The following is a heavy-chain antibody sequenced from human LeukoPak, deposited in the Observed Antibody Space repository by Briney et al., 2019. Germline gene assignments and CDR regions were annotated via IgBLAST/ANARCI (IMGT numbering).Heavy chain of an antibody. D-gene: IGHD6-6*01. CDR1: GFTLSSYA. J-gene: IGHJ4*02. V-gene: IGHV3-30*04. CDR2: ISADGSTK. Sequence: GRSLRLSCAASGFTLSSYAIHWVRQAPGKGLEWVAVISADGSTKYYADSVKGRFTISRDNSKSTLYLQMNSLRAEDTAVYYCARDPGSSSAGWDFDYWGQGTPVTVSS. CDR3: ARDPGSSSAGWDFDY.